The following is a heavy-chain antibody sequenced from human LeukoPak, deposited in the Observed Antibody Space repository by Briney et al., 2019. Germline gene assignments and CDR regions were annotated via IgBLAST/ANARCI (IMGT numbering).Heavy chain of an antibody. CDR3: AREGYSSSSVEGYFDY. CDR2: INPSGGST. D-gene: IGHD6-6*01. V-gene: IGHV1-46*01. J-gene: IGHJ4*02. Sequence: GASVKVSCKASGYTFTSYYMHWVRQAPGQGLEWMGIINPSGGSTGYAQKFQGRVTMTRDMSTSTVYMELSSLRSEDTAVYYCAREGYSSSSVEGYFDYWGQGTLVTVSS. CDR1: GYTFTSYY.